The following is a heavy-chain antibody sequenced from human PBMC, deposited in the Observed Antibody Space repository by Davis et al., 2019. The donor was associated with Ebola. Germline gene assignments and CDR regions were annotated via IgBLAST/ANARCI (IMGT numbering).Heavy chain of an antibody. D-gene: IGHD6-19*01. CDR1: GASVSSNSYY. CDR3: AGVDGGWYHDSGNWFDP. V-gene: IGHV4-61*01. Sequence: MPSETLSLTCTVSGASVSSNSYYWSWIRQPPGKGLEWIGYIYYSGSTNYNPSLKSRVTISVDTSKNQFSLKLSSVTAADTAVYYCAGVDGGWYHDSGNWFDPWGQGTLVTVSS. CDR2: IYYSGST. J-gene: IGHJ5*02.